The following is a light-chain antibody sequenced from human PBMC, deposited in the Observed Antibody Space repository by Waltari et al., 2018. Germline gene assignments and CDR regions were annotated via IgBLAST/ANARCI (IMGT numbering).Light chain of an antibody. J-gene: IGKJ2*01. V-gene: IGKV3-11*01. Sequence: EIVLTQSPATLSLSPGVRATLSCRASQTVSSYLAWYQHKPGQAPRPLIYDASNRATGIPARFSGSVSGTDFTLTISSLEPEDFAVYYCQQRSKYTFGQGTKLEIK. CDR1: QTVSSY. CDR2: DAS. CDR3: QQRSKYT.